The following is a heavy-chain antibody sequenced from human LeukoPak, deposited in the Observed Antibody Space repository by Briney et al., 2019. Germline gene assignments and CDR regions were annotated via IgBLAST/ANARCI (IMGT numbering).Heavy chain of an antibody. J-gene: IGHJ4*02. V-gene: IGHV3-23*01. CDR1: GFTFSSYA. Sequence: GGSLRLSCAASGFTFSSYAMSWVRQAPGKGLEWVSAISASSGNTYYADSVKGRFTISRDNSKNTLYLQMNSLRAEDTAVYYCAKAIFGVVNIDYWGQGTLVTVSS. CDR3: AKAIFGVVNIDY. D-gene: IGHD3-3*01. CDR2: ISASSGNT.